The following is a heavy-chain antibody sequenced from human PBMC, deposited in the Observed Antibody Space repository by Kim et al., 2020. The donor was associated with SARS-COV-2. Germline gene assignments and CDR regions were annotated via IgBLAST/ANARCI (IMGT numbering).Heavy chain of an antibody. J-gene: IGHJ6*02. V-gene: IGHV5-10-1*01. Sequence: PSFQGHVTISADKSISTAYLQWSSLKASDTAMYYCARAVTTTYYYYGMDVWGQGTTVTVSS. D-gene: IGHD4-17*01. CDR3: ARAVTTTYYYYGMDV.